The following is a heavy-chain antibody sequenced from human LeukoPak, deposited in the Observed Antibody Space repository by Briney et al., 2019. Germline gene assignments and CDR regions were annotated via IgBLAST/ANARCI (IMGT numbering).Heavy chain of an antibody. CDR1: GFTFTNYA. J-gene: IGHJ4*02. Sequence: GGSLRLSCAASGFTFTNYAIHWVRQAPGKGLEWLAVVSSDETTKFYADSVKGQFTISRDNSKNTVYLQMDSLRTEDTAVYYCARDGDSYLDYWGQGTLVTVSS. CDR3: ARDGDSYLDY. V-gene: IGHV3-30-3*01. CDR2: VSSDETTK.